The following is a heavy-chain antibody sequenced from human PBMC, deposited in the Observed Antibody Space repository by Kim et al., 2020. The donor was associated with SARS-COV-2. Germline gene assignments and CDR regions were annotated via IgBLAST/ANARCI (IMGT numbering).Heavy chain of an antibody. CDR3: ARHGAKGYSSSWYLGY. Sequence: GESLKISCKGSGYSFTSYWISWVRQMPGKGLEWMGRIDPSDSYTNYSPSFQGHVTISADKSISTAYLQWSSLKASDTAMYYCARHGAKGYSSSWYLGYWGQGTLVTVSS. D-gene: IGHD6-13*01. V-gene: IGHV5-10-1*01. CDR1: GYSFTSYW. J-gene: IGHJ4*02. CDR2: IDPSDSYT.